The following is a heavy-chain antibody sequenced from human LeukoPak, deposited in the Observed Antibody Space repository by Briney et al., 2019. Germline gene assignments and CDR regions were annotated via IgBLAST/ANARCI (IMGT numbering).Heavy chain of an antibody. Sequence: GGSLRLSCAASGFTFSSYSMNWVRQAPGKGLEWVSYISSSSSTMYYTDSVKGRFTISRDNTKNSLYLQMNSLRAEDTAVYYCAREYSSSSGRAFDIWGKGTTVTVSS. CDR2: ISSSSSTM. CDR1: GFTFSSYS. CDR3: AREYSSSSGRAFDI. D-gene: IGHD6-6*01. V-gene: IGHV3-48*04. J-gene: IGHJ6*04.